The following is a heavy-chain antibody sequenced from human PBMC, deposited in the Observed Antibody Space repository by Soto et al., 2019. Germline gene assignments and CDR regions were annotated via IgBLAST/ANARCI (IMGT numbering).Heavy chain of an antibody. CDR2: MNPNSGNT. Sequence: QVQLVQSGAEVKKPGASVKVSCKASGYTFTSYDINWVRQAPGQGLEWMGWMNPNSGNTGYAQKFQGRVTMTRDTSISTAFMELSSLRSADTAVYYCARRLAADGVLPDFGGQGTLVTVSS. V-gene: IGHV1-8*01. D-gene: IGHD6-25*01. CDR1: GYTFTSYD. J-gene: IGHJ4*02. CDR3: ARRLAADGVLPDF.